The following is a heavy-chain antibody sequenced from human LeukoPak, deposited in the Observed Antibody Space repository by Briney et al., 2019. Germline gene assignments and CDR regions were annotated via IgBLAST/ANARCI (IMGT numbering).Heavy chain of an antibody. CDR1: GGSISSSSYY. Sequence: PSETLSLTCTVSGGSISSSSYYWGWIRQPPGKGLEWIGSIYYSGSTNYNPSLKSRVTISVDTSKNQFSLKLSSVTAADTAVYYCARGRHRAEWELRKYYYYGMDVWGQGTTVTVSS. D-gene: IGHD1-26*01. CDR2: IYYSGST. J-gene: IGHJ6*02. CDR3: ARGRHRAEWELRKYYYYGMDV. V-gene: IGHV4-39*07.